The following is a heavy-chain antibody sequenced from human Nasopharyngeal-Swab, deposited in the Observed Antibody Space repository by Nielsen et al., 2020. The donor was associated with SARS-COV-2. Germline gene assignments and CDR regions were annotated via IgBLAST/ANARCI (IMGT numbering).Heavy chain of an antibody. D-gene: IGHD5-24*01. CDR1: GYTFTSYY. CDR3: ARDGGGYNSEYYFDY. V-gene: IGHV1-46*01. CDR2: INPSGGST. J-gene: IGHJ4*02. Sequence: ASVKVSCKASGYTFTSYYMHWVRQAPGQGLEWMGIINPSGGSTSYAQKFQGRVTMTRDTSTSTVYMELSSPRSEDTAVYYCARDGGGYNSEYYFDYWGQGTLVTVSS.